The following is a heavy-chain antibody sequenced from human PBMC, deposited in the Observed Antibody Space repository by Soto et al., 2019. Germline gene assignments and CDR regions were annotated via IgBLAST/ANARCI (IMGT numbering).Heavy chain of an antibody. CDR1: GYSFTSYW. D-gene: IGHD6-13*01. Sequence: GESLKISCKGSGYSFTSYWIGWVRQMPGKGLEWMGIIYPGDSDTRYSPSFQGQVTISADQSINTAYLQRSSPKASDTAIYYYARTAAAGKDYYGVDVWGQGTTVNVSS. CDR2: IYPGDSDT. CDR3: ARTAAAGKDYYGVDV. J-gene: IGHJ6*02. V-gene: IGHV5-51*01.